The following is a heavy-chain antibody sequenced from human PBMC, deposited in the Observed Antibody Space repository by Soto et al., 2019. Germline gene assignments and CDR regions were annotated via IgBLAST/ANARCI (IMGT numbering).Heavy chain of an antibody. V-gene: IGHV3-23*01. CDR2: ISGSGGST. CDR3: AKRLDLPPDXKATVTTALYFDY. D-gene: IGHD4-17*01. J-gene: IGHJ4*02. Sequence: EVQLLESGGGLVQPGGSLRLSCAASGFTFSSYAMSWVRQAPGKGLEWVSAISGSGGSTYYADSVKGRFTISRDNSKNTLYLQMNSLRAEDTAVYYCAKRLDLPPDXKATVTTALYFDYWGQGTLVTVSS. CDR1: GFTFSSYA.